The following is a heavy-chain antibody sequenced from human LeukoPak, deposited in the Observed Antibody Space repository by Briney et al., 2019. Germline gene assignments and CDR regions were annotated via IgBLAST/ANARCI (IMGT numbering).Heavy chain of an antibody. CDR3: ARFRSFVSDI. D-gene: IGHD3-16*01. J-gene: IGHJ3*02. CDR2: IYYSGNT. V-gene: IGHV4-59*12. Sequence: SETLSLTCSVSGASISSYYWNWIRHPPAKGREWIGYIYYSGNTNYNPSLKSRVTMSVDTSKNQFSLKVPSVTAADTAVYYCARFRSFVSDIWGQGTMVTVSS. CDR1: GASISSYY.